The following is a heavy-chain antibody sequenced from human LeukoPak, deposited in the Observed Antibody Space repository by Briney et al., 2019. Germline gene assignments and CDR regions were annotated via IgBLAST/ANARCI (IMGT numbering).Heavy chain of an antibody. CDR3: ARDMMERRTFDY. D-gene: IGHD1-1*01. CDR2: INPNSGGT. V-gene: IGHV1-2*02. Sequence: ASVKVSCKASGYTFTGYYMHWVRQAPGQGLEWMGWINPNSGGTNYAQKFQGRVTMTRDTSISTAYMELSRLRSDDTAAYYCARDMMERRTFDYWGQGTLVTVSS. CDR1: GYTFTGYY. J-gene: IGHJ4*02.